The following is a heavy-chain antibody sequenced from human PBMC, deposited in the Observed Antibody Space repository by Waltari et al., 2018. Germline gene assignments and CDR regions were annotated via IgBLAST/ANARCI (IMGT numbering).Heavy chain of an antibody. D-gene: IGHD3-9*01. CDR2: IYYSGST. Sequence: QVQLQESGPGLVKSSQTLSLTCTVSGGSISSGDYYWSWIRQPPGKGLEWIGYIYYSGSTYYNPSLKSRVTISVDTSKNQFSLKLSSVTAADTAVYYCARDLYYDILTGSSGGAFDIWGQGTMVTVSS. V-gene: IGHV4-30-4*08. CDR3: ARDLYYDILTGSSGGAFDI. J-gene: IGHJ3*02. CDR1: GGSISSGDYY.